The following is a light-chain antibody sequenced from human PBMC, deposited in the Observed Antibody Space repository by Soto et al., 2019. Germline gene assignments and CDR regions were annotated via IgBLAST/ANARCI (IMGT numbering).Light chain of an antibody. CDR2: WAS. CDR1: QSVLYSSNNKNY. J-gene: IGKJ4*01. Sequence: DIVMTQSPGSLAVSLGERATINCKSSQSVLYSSNNKNYLAWYQQKPGQPPKLLIYWASTRESGVPDRFSGSGSGTDFTLTISSLQAEDVATYYCQQSYSTPPLTFGGGTKV. CDR3: QQSYSTPPLT. V-gene: IGKV4-1*01.